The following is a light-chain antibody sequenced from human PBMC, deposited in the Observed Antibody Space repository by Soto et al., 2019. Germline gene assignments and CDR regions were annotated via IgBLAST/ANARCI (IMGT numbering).Light chain of an antibody. V-gene: IGKV3-20*01. CDR3: QQYGSSPFT. Sequence: EVVLTQSPVTLSLSPGERATLSCRASQSVSSPYSAWYQQKPGQPPMLLIYGASSRATDLPDRFIGSGSGTEFTLTIARLAPEDFAMYYCQQYGSSPFTFGPGTKVDI. J-gene: IGKJ3*01. CDR2: GAS. CDR1: QSVSSPY.